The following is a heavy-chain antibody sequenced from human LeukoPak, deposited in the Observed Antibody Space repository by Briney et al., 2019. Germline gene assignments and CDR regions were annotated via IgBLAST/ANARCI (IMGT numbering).Heavy chain of an antibody. J-gene: IGHJ4*02. CDR2: IIPIFGTA. D-gene: IGHD3-3*01. CDR1: GGTFSSYA. V-gene: IGHV1-69*06. Sequence: SVKVSCKASGGTFSSYAISWVRQAPGQGLEWMGGIIPIFGTANYAQKFQGRVTITADKSTSTAYMELSSLRSEDTAVYYCARSSYDFWSSYYAFDYWGQGTLVTVSS. CDR3: ARSSYDFWSSYYAFDY.